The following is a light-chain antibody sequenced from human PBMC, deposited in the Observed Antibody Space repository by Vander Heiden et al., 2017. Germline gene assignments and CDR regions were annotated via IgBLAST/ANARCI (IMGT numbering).Light chain of an antibody. J-gene: IGLJ2*01. CDR3: CSYRSSNTVV. CDR2: DVS. V-gene: IGLV2-14*03. CDR1: SSDVGGYNY. Sequence: QSALTQPASVSRSPGQSITTSCTGTSSDVGGYNYVSWYQQYPGKVPKLMIYDVSDRPSGVSNRFSGSKSGNTASLTISGLQAEDEADYYCCSYRSSNTVVFGGGTKLTVL.